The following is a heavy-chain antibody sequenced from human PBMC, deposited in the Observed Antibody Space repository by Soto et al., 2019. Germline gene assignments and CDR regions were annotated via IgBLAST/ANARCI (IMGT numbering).Heavy chain of an antibody. D-gene: IGHD3-10*01. CDR1: GGSISSYY. CDR3: ERGILWFMELNCYY. J-gene: IGHJ4*02. Sequence: TETLSLTCTVSGGSISSYYWSWIRQPAGKGLEWIGRIYTSGSTNYNPSLKSRVTMSVDTYENQFSLKLSSVTAADTAVYYCERGILWFMELNCYYWGKGTLGTVS. CDR2: IYTSGST. V-gene: IGHV4-4*07.